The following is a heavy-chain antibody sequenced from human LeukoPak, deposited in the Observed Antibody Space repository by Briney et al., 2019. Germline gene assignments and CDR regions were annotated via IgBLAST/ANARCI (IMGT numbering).Heavy chain of an antibody. J-gene: IGHJ4*02. Sequence: PGGSLRLSCAASGFTVSSNYMSWVRQAPGKGLEWVSVIYSCGSTYYADSVKGRFTISRDNSKNTLYLQMNSLRAEDTAVYYCARDSRGGYGCIDYWGQGTLVTVSS. CDR1: GFTVSSNY. V-gene: IGHV3-66*03. D-gene: IGHD5-18*01. CDR3: ARDSRGGYGCIDY. CDR2: IYSCGST.